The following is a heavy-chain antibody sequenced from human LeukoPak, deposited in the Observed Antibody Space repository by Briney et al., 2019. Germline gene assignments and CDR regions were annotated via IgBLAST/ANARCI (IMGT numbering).Heavy chain of an antibody. CDR3: ARKGHYNGSGSYYNETYYFDY. Sequence: GGSLRLSCAASGFTVSSNYMSWVRQAPGKGLEWVSVIYSGGSTYYADSVKGRFTISRDNSKNTLYLQMNSLRAEDTAVYYCARKGHYNGSGSYYNETYYFDYWGQGTLVTVSS. CDR2: IYSGGST. D-gene: IGHD3-10*01. V-gene: IGHV3-66*01. CDR1: GFTVSSNY. J-gene: IGHJ4*02.